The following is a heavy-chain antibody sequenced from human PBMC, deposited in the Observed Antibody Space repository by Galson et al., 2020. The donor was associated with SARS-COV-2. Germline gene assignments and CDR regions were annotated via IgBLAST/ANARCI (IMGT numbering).Heavy chain of an antibody. D-gene: IGHD6-19*01. CDR1: GYTFTSYD. J-gene: IGHJ3*02. CDR2: MNPNSGNT. Sequence: GESLKISCKASGYTFTSYDINWVRQATGQGLEWMGWMNPNSGNTGYAQKFQGRVTMTRNTSISTAYMELSSLRSEDTAVYYCARGDSSGTHAFDIWGQGTMVTVSS. V-gene: IGHV1-8*01. CDR3: ARGDSSGTHAFDI.